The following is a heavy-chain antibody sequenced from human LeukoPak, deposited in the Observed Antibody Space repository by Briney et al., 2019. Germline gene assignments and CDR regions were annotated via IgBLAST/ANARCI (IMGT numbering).Heavy chain of an antibody. J-gene: IGHJ3*02. CDR2: ISSSSSHI. CDR1: GFTFSSYS. V-gene: IGHV3-21*01. D-gene: IGHD4-17*01. Sequence: GGSLRFSCAASGFTFSSYSMNWVRQAPGQGLEWVSSISSSSSHIYYADSVKGRFTISRDNAKNSLYLQMNSLRAEDTAVYYCARNYGDADAFDIWGQGTMVTVSS. CDR3: ARNYGDADAFDI.